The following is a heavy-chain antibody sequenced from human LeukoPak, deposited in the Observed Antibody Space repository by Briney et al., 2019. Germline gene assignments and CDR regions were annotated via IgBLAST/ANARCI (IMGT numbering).Heavy chain of an antibody. J-gene: IGHJ3*02. D-gene: IGHD3-22*01. CDR3: ATYYYDSSGYYDTPIPFDI. V-gene: IGHV3-21*01. CDR1: GFTFSSYE. CDR2: ISSSSSYI. Sequence: KPGGSLRLSCAASGFTFSSYEMNWVRQAPGKGLEWVSSISSSSSYIYYADSVKGRFTISRDNAKNSLYLQMNSLRAEDTAVYYCATYYYDSSGYYDTPIPFDIWGQGTMVTVSS.